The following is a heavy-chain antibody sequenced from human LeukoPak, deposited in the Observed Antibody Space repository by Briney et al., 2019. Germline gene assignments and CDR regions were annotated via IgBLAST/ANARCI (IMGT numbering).Heavy chain of an antibody. CDR3: AAIKDVDDSSGYYYIQDV. J-gene: IGHJ6*04. CDR1: GGTFSSYA. CDR2: IIPIFGTA. D-gene: IGHD3-22*01. V-gene: IGHV1-69*06. Sequence: GASVKVSCKASGGTFSSYAISWVRQAPGQGLEWMGGIIPIFGTANYAQKFQGRVTITADKSTSTAYMELSSLRSEDTAVYYCAAIKDVDDSSGYYYIQDVWGKGTTVTVSS.